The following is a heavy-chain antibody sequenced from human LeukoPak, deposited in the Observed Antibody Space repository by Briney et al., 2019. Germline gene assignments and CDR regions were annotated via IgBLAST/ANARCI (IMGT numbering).Heavy chain of an antibody. CDR3: AKGASSSEWYYYGMDV. J-gene: IGHJ6*02. D-gene: IGHD3-3*01. Sequence: SETLSLTCTVSGASISSYYWSWIRQPAGKGLEWIGRIYTSGSTNYNPSLKSRVTMSVDTSKNQFSLKLSSVTAADTAVYYCAKGASSSEWYYYGMDVWGQGTTVTVSS. V-gene: IGHV4-4*07. CDR2: IYTSGST. CDR1: GASISSYY.